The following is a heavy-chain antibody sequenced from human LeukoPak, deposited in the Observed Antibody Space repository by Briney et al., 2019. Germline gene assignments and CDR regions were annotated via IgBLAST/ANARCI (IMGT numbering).Heavy chain of an antibody. CDR3: ARGRIAAAGFYYYYYGMDV. D-gene: IGHD6-13*01. CDR2: ISPNSGGT. CDR1: GYTFTGYY. Sequence: GASVKVSCKASGYTFTGYYMHWVRQAPGQGLEWMGWISPNSGGTNYAQKFQGRVTMTRDTSISTAYMELSRLRTDDTAVYYCARGRIAAAGFYYYYYGMDVWGQGTTVTVSS. V-gene: IGHV1-2*02. J-gene: IGHJ6*02.